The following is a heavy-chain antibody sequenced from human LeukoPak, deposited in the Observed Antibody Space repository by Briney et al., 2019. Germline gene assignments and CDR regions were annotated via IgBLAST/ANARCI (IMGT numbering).Heavy chain of an antibody. CDR3: ARGDWSIAVAGHYYYYYMDV. V-gene: IGHV4-34*01. CDR1: GGSFSGHY. D-gene: IGHD6-19*01. Sequence: SETLSLTCAVYGGSFSGHYWSWIRQPPGKGLEWIGEINHSGSTNYNPSLKSRVTISVDTSKNQFSLKLSSVTAADTAVYYCARGDWSIAVAGHYYYYYMDVWGKGTTVTVSS. J-gene: IGHJ6*03. CDR2: INHSGST.